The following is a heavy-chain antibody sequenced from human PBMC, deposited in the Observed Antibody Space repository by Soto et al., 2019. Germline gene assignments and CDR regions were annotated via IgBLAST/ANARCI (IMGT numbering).Heavy chain of an antibody. CDR1: GFTFSDYS. Sequence: QVQLVESGGGLVKPGGYLRLSCAASGFTFSDYSMSWFRQAPGKGLEWISYISTTSNTIYYADSVKGRFTISRDNAENSLYLQMNSLRAEDTAIYYCARRSYFDYWGQGTLVTVSS. CDR3: ARRSYFDY. D-gene: IGHD3-10*01. V-gene: IGHV3-11*01. CDR2: ISTTSNTI. J-gene: IGHJ4*02.